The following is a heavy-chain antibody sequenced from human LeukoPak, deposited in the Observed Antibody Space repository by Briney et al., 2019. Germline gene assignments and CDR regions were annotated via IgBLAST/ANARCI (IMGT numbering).Heavy chain of an antibody. CDR3: ARGRTNYDFWSGYYFGGDYYYYMDV. V-gene: IGHV4-59*01. CDR2: IYYSGST. CDR1: GGSISSNY. J-gene: IGHJ6*03. Sequence: SETLSLTCTVSGGSISSNYWSWIRQPPGKGLEWIGYIYYSGSTNYNPSLKSRVTISVDTSKNQFSLKLSSVTAADTAVYYCARGRTNYDFWSGYYFGGDYYYYMDVWGKGTTVTVSS. D-gene: IGHD3-3*01.